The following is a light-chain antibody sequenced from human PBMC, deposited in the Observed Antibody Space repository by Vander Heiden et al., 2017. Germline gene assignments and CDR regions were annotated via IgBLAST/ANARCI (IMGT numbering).Light chain of an antibody. V-gene: IGKV1-39*01. CDR2: AAT. CDR1: QSISTY. Sequence: DIHMTQSPSPLSASVADRITITRLASQSISTYLNWYHQKPEKAPELVIYAATSLQSGVPSRFSGSGCGADFTLTISSLQGEDFVTYFCHQSYSTPNTFGQGTQLEIK. CDR3: HQSYSTPNT. J-gene: IGKJ2*01.